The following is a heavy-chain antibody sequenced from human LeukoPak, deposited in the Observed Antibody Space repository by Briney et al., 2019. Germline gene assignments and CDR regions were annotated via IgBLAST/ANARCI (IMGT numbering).Heavy chain of an antibody. CDR2: ISAYNGNT. J-gene: IGHJ4*02. CDR3: ARSPGGVVPAAHARF. V-gene: IGHV1-18*01. CDR1: GYTFTSYG. Sequence: VASVKVSCKASGYTFTSYGISWVRQAPGQGLEWMGWISAYNGNTNYAQKLQGRVTMTTDTSTSSAYMELRSLRSDDTAVYYCARSPGGVVPAAHARFWGQGTLVTVSS. D-gene: IGHD2-2*01.